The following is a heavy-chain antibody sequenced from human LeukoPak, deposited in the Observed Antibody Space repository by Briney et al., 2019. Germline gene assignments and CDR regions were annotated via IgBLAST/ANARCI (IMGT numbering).Heavy chain of an antibody. CDR1: GFTFSSYG. Sequence: GGSLRLSCAASGFTFSSYGMHWVRQAPGKGLEWVAVISYDGSNKYYADSVKGRFTISRDNSKNTLYLQMNSLRAEDTAVYYCASDTIFGVAIDYWGQGTLVTVSS. V-gene: IGHV3-30*03. D-gene: IGHD3-3*01. CDR2: ISYDGSNK. CDR3: ASDTIFGVAIDY. J-gene: IGHJ4*02.